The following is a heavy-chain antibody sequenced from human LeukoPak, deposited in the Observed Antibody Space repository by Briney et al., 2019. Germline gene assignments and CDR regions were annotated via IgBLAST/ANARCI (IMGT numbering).Heavy chain of an antibody. Sequence: PGGSLRLSCAASGFTFSSYTMHWVRQAPGKGLEWVANIKQDESEKYYVDSVKGRFTISRDNAKNSLYLQMNSLRAEDTAVYYCARDRRDGYNLLDYWGQGTLVTVSS. V-gene: IGHV3-7*01. CDR3: ARDRRDGYNLLDY. J-gene: IGHJ4*02. CDR1: GFTFSSYT. CDR2: IKQDESEK. D-gene: IGHD5-24*01.